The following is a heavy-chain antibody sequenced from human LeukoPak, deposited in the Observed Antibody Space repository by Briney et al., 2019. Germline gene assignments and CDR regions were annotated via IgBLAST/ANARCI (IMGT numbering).Heavy chain of an antibody. D-gene: IGHD6-19*01. Sequence: GGSLRLSCAASGFTFSSYGMHWVRQAPGKGLEWVAVIWYDGSNKYYADSAKGRFTISRDNSKNTLYLQMNSLRAEDTAVYYCARLGRRAAVAGPFDYWGQGTLVTVSS. V-gene: IGHV3-33*01. CDR1: GFTFSSYG. CDR3: ARLGRRAAVAGPFDY. CDR2: IWYDGSNK. J-gene: IGHJ4*02.